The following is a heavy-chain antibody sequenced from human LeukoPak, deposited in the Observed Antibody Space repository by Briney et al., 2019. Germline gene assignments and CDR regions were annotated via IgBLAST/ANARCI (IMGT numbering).Heavy chain of an antibody. CDR1: GFTFSTYS. CDR3: ARVATIFGVITPAVDY. Sequence: PGGSLRLSCAASGFTFSTYSMSWVRQAPGKGLEWFSYISSGSTTIYYADSVKGRFTISRDNAKNSLYLQMNSLRAEDTAVYYCARVATIFGVITPAVDYWGQGTLVTVSS. CDR2: ISSGSTTI. D-gene: IGHD3-3*01. V-gene: IGHV3-48*01. J-gene: IGHJ4*02.